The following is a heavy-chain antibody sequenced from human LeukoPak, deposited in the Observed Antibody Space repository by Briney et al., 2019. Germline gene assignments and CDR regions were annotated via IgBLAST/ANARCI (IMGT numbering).Heavy chain of an antibody. CDR3: ARDGGIIRFGGQDV. V-gene: IGHV3-7*01. Sequence: GRSLRLSCAASGFIFSSYWMSWVRQAPGKGLEWVANIKQDGSERYYVDSVKGRFTISRDNAANSLYLQMNSLRVEDTAVYYCARDGGIIRFGGQDVWGQGTTVIVS. CDR1: GFIFSSYW. D-gene: IGHD3-16*01. J-gene: IGHJ6*02. CDR2: IKQDGSER.